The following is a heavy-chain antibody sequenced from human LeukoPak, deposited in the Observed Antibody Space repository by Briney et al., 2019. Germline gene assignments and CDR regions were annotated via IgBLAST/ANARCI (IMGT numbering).Heavy chain of an antibody. CDR2: ISYAGSNK. V-gene: IGHV3-30*18. CDR1: GFTFSSYG. Sequence: GGSLRLSCAASGFTFSSYGMHWVRQAPGKGLEWVAVISYAGSNKYYADSVKGRFTISRDNSKNTLYLQMNSLRAEDTAVYYCAKDPPLAGSLGQLELYSSSGSGYWGQGTLVTVSS. CDR3: AKDPPLAGSLGQLELYSSSGSGY. D-gene: IGHD6-13*01. J-gene: IGHJ4*02.